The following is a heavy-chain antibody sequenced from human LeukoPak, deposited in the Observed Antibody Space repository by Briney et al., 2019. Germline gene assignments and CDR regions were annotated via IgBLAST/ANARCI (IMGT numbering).Heavy chain of an antibody. CDR3: ARPTTNWGAVGAFDI. CDR1: GGSISSSSYY. D-gene: IGHD7-27*01. V-gene: IGHV4-39*07. CDR2: IYHSGST. J-gene: IGHJ3*02. Sequence: SETLSLTCTVSGGSISSSSYYWGWIRQPPGKGLEWIGSIYHSGSTYYNPSLKSRVTISVDTSKNQFSLKLSSVTAADTAVYYCARPTTNWGAVGAFDIWGQGTMVTVSS.